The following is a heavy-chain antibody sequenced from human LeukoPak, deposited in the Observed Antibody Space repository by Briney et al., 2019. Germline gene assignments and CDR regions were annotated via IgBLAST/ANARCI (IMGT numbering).Heavy chain of an antibody. CDR3: ARGTECIAVAGLGDCYPDY. CDR2: IYYSGST. J-gene: IGHJ4*02. V-gene: IGHV4-31*03. CDR1: GGSISSGGYY. Sequence: SETLSLTCTVSGGSISSGGYYWSWIRQHPGKGLEWIGYIYYSGSTYYNPSLKSRVTISVDTSKNQFSLKLSSVTAADTAVYYCARGTECIAVAGLGDCYPDYWGQGTLVTVSS. D-gene: IGHD6-19*01.